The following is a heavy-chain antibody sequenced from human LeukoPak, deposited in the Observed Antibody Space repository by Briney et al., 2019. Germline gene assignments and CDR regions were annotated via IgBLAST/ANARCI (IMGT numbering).Heavy chain of an antibody. D-gene: IGHD3-22*01. CDR2: ISNDGGAT. J-gene: IGHJ4*02. V-gene: IGHV3-30*02. Sequence: GGSLRLSCTVSGVSFSNSHMHWVRQAPGQGLEWLAVISNDGGATTYWDSVRGRFTISRDNSKNTIYLQMNTLRVDDTAVYYCAREGGSSGSAGYFDYWGQGTLVTVSS. CDR1: GVSFSNSH. CDR3: AREGGSSGSAGYFDY.